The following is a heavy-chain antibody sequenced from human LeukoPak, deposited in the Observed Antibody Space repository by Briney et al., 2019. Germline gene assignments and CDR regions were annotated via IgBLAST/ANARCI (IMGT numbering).Heavy chain of an antibody. D-gene: IGHD1-26*01. Sequence: GGSLRLSCAASGLTFRSYWMHWVRQAPGKGLEWVSSISSSSSYIYYADSVKGRFTISRDNAKNSLYLQMNSLRAEDTAVYYCARDLVGATDYWGQGTLVTVSS. J-gene: IGHJ4*02. V-gene: IGHV3-21*01. CDR2: ISSSSSYI. CDR3: ARDLVGATDY. CDR1: GLTFRSYW.